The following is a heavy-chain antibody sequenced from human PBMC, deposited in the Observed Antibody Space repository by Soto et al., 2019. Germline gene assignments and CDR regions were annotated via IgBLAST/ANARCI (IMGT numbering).Heavy chain of an antibody. D-gene: IGHD5-18*01. CDR2: ISSSSSYI. CDR1: GFTLSSYS. CDR3: ARGRGYSYGRHFDY. J-gene: IGHJ4*02. Sequence: PGGSLRLSCAASGFTLSSYSMNWVRQAPGKGLEWVSSISSSSSYIYYADSVKGRFTISRDNAKNSLYLQMNSLRAGDTAVYYCARGRGYSYGRHFDYWGQGTLVTVSS. V-gene: IGHV3-21*01.